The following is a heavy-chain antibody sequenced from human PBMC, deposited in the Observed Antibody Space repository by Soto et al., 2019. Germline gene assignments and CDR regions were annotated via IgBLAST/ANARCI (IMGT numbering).Heavy chain of an antibody. J-gene: IGHJ5*02. V-gene: IGHV2-5*02. CDR2: IYWDDDK. CDR3: AHRRTVPGYSSSLRRRVPNWFDP. CDR1: GFSLSTSGVG. D-gene: IGHD6-13*01. Sequence: QITLKESGPTLVKPTQTLTLTCTFSGFSLSTSGVGVGWIRQPPGKALEWLALIYWDDDKRYSPSLKSRLTITKDTSKIQVVLTKTNMDPVDTATYYCAHRRTVPGYSSSLRRRVPNWFDPWGQGTLVTVSS.